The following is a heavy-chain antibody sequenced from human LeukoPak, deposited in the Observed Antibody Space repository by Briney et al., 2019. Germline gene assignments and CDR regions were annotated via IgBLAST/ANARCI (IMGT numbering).Heavy chain of an antibody. CDR2: ISSTDAGT. J-gene: IGHJ4*02. CDR3: ARENWVYNWKYDSSGSGINY. D-gene: IGHD3-22*01. CDR1: GFSLSSYA. Sequence: PGGSLRLSCAASGFSLSSYAMSWVRQAPGKGLEWVSAISSTDAGTYHADSVRGRFTISRDSSKNTLYLQMNSLRAEDTAIYYCARENWVYNWKYDSSGSGINYWGQGTLVTVSS. V-gene: IGHV3-23*01.